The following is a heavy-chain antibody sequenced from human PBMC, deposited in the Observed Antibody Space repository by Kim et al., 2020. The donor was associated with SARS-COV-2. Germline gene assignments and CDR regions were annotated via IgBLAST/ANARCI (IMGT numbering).Heavy chain of an antibody. J-gene: IGHJ4*02. CDR3: ARLAYSSSSGSDY. Sequence: NPSLKSRVTISVDTSKNQFSLKLSSVTAADTAVYYCARLAYSSSSGSDYWGQGTLVTVSS. V-gene: IGHV4-34*01. D-gene: IGHD6-6*01.